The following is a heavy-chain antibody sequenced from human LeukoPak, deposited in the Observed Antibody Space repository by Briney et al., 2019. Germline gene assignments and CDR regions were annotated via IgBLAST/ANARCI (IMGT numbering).Heavy chain of an antibody. CDR1: GGSISSGSYY. CDR3: AREGGTHPLWNIVVVPAATLSNWFDP. D-gene: IGHD2-2*01. J-gene: IGHJ5*02. Sequence: PSQTLSLTCTVSGGSISSGSYYWSWIRQPAGKGLEGIGRIYTSGSTNYNPSLKSRVTISVDTSKNQFSLKLSSVTAADTAVYYCAREGGTHPLWNIVVVPAATLSNWFDPWGQGTLVTVSS. V-gene: IGHV4-61*02. CDR2: IYTSGST.